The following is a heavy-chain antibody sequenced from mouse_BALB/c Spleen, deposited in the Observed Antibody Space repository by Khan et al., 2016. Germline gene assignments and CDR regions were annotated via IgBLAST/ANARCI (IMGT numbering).Heavy chain of an antibody. D-gene: IGHD1-1*01. Sequence: EVKLLESGGGLVQPGRSLKLSCAASGFDFSRYWMSWVQQAPGKGLEWIGEINPDSSTINYTPSLKDKFIISRDNAKNTLYLQMSKVGSEDTALYYCTRLYYYGCSDYWGQGTTLTVSS. J-gene: IGHJ2*01. CDR1: GFDFSRYW. CDR3: TRLYYYGCSDY. V-gene: IGHV4-1*02. CDR2: INPDSSTI.